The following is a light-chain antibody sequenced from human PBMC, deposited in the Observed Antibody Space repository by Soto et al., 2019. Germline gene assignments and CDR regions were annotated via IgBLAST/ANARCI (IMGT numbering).Light chain of an antibody. CDR3: CSYAGSYTPVV. CDR2: DVS. J-gene: IGLJ2*01. V-gene: IGLV2-11*01. Sequence: QSALTQPRSVSGSPGQSVTISCTGTSSDVGGYNYVSWYQQHPGKAPKLMIYDVSKRPSGVPDRFSGSKSGNTASLTISGLQAEDEADYYCCSYAGSYTPVVFGGATKLTVL. CDR1: SSDVGGYNY.